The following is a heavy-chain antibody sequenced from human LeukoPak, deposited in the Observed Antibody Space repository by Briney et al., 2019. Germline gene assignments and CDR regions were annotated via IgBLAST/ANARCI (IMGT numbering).Heavy chain of an antibody. CDR3: AREWRYYYDSSGYPDY. V-gene: IGHV4-34*01. CDR2: INHSGST. D-gene: IGHD3-22*01. Sequence: SETLSLTCAVYGGSFSGYYWSWIRQPPGKGLEWIGEINHSGSTNYNPSLKSRVTIPVDTSKNQFSLKLSSVTAADTAVYYCAREWRYYYDSSGYPDYWGQGTLVTVSS. CDR1: GGSFSGYY. J-gene: IGHJ4*02.